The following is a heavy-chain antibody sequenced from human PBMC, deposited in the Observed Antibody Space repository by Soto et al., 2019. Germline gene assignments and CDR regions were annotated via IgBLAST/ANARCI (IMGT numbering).Heavy chain of an antibody. Sequence: QISLKESGPTLVPPTQTLTLTCTCSGFSLTSNGEGVGWLHQPPGKALEWLALIYWDDTDRYSPSLKTRLTITKDTAKNQVVLTVDCMDTVDTATYYCAHEGYGSDNWYEPWGQGTLVSVSS. CDR1: GFSLTSNGEG. CDR2: IYWDDTD. J-gene: IGHJ5*02. CDR3: AHEGYGSDNWYEP. V-gene: IGHV2-5*02. D-gene: IGHD6-13*01.